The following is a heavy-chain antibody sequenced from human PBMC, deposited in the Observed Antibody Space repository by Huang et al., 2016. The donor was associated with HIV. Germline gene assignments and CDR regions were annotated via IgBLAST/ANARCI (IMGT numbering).Heavy chain of an antibody. CDR2: IIPLHDTT. CDR1: GGTVSSFS. D-gene: IGHD5-18*01. CDR3: ARGVGNSNRGFDI. Sequence: QVQLVQSGAEMKKSGSSVKVCCKASGGTVSSFSFTWVRQAPGHGLEWMGGIIPLHDTTDLEQKFRGRVTLTADESTNTAFMELSGLTSQDTAVYYCARGVGNSNRGFDIWGQGTLVTVS. J-gene: IGHJ4*02. V-gene: IGHV1-69*13.